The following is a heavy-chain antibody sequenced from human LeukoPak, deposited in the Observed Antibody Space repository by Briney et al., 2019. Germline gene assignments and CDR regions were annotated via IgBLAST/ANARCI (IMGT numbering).Heavy chain of an antibody. CDR3: ARLHRWELPPKDY. Sequence: SETLSLTCAVYGGSFSGYYWSWIRQPPGKGLEWIGEINHSGSTNYNPSLKSRVTISVDTSKNQFSLKLASVTAADTAVYYCARLHRWELPPKDYWGQGTLVTVSS. J-gene: IGHJ4*02. D-gene: IGHD1-26*01. CDR1: GGSFSGYY. CDR2: INHSGST. V-gene: IGHV4-34*01.